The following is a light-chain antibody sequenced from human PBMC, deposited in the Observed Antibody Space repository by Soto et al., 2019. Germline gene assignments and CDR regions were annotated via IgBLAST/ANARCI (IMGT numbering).Light chain of an antibody. CDR2: ATS. CDR1: QSISSY. CDR3: QQSSSSPHT. J-gene: IGKJ2*01. Sequence: DIQMTQSPSSLSASVGDRVTITCRASQSISSYLNWFQQKPGKAPKLLISATSSLQSGVPSRFRGSGSGTDFTLTISSLQPEDFATYYCQQSSSSPHTFGQGTKLEIK. V-gene: IGKV1-39*01.